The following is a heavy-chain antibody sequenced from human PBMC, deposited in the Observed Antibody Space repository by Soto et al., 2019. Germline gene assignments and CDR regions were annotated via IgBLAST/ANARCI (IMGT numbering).Heavy chain of an antibody. D-gene: IGHD3-22*01. CDR2: IKSKTDGGTT. V-gene: IGHV3-15*01. CDR3: TVELWHYDSSGYHY. J-gene: IGHJ4*02. Sequence: GGSLRLSSAASGFTFSNAWMSWVRQAPGKGLEWVGRIKSKTDGGTTDYAAPVKGRFTISRDDSKNTLYLQMNSLKTEDTAVYYCTVELWHYDSSGYHYWGQGTLVTVSS. CDR1: GFTFSNAW.